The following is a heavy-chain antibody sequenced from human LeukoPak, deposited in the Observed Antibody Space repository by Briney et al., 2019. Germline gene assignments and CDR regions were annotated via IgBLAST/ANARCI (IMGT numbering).Heavy chain of an antibody. CDR1: GYTFKSYA. J-gene: IGHJ4*02. CDR2: INTNTGNP. Sequence: GASVKVSCKASGYTFKSYAMNWVRQAPGQGLECLGWINTNTGNPTYAQGFTGRFVFSLDTSVSTAYLQISSLKAEDFAVYYCARGRAPFDYWGQGTLVTVSS. V-gene: IGHV7-4-1*02. CDR3: ARGRAPFDY.